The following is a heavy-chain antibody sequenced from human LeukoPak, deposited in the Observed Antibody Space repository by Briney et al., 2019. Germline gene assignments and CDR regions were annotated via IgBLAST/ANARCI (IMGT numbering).Heavy chain of an antibody. Sequence: ASVKVSCKASGYTFTGYYMHWVRQAPGQGLEWMGRINPNSGGTNYAQKFQGRVTMTRDTSISTAYMELSRLRSDDTAVYYCARENVVVVAADYYYYYMDVWGKGTTVTVSS. CDR3: ARENVVVVAADYYYYYMDV. CDR2: INPNSGGT. V-gene: IGHV1-2*06. D-gene: IGHD2-15*01. CDR1: GYTFTGYY. J-gene: IGHJ6*03.